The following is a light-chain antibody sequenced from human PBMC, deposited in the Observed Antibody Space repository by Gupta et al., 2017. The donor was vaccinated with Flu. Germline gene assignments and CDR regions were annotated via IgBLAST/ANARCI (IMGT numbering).Light chain of an antibody. V-gene: IGLV2-8*01. Sequence: SALTQPPSASGSPGQSVTISCTGTSSDVGGYNYVSWYQQHPGKAPKLMIYEVSKRPPGVPDRLSGSKTGNTASLTVSGLQDEDEADYYCSSYAGSNNWVFGGGTKLTVL. CDR3: SSYAGSNNWV. J-gene: IGLJ3*02. CDR1: SSDVGGYNY. CDR2: EVS.